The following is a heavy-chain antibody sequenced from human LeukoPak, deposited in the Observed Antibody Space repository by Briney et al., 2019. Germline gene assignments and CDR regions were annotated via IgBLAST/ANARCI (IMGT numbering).Heavy chain of an antibody. V-gene: IGHV3-11*01. CDR1: GFSFSDTY. Sequence: GGSLRLSCAASGFSFSDTYMSWIRKAPGKGLEWIAYIATGGYTLDYADSVRGRFTVSRDNAKNSLYLQMNSLRVEDTAVYYCAASSFYGQLWGQGTLVTVSS. D-gene: IGHD2/OR15-2a*01. J-gene: IGHJ1*01. CDR2: IATGGYTL. CDR3: AASSFYGQL.